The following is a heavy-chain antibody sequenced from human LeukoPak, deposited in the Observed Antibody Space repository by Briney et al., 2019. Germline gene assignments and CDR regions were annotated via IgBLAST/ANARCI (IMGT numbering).Heavy chain of an antibody. CDR3: AKDRKSTPDY. V-gene: IGHV3-21*05. CDR2: ISSSSSYI. J-gene: IGHJ4*02. Sequence: GGSLRLSCAASGFTFSSYSMNWVRQAPGKGLEWVSYISSSSSYIYYADSVKGRFTISRDNAKNSLYLQMNSLRAADTAVYYCAKDRKSTPDYWGQGTLVTVSS. D-gene: IGHD5/OR15-5a*01. CDR1: GFTFSSYS.